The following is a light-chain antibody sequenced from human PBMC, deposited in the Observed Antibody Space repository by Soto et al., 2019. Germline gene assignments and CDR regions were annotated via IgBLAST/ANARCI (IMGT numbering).Light chain of an antibody. CDR3: SSYSSSATPYV. CDR2: GKN. CDR1: SSNIGGGYD. J-gene: IGLJ1*01. Sequence: QSVLTQPPSVSEAPGQRVTISCTGSSSNIGGGYDVHWFQQLPGTAPKLLFYGKNNRPSGVPDRFSGSTSGTSASLAITGLQTEDEADYYCSSYSSSATPYVFGTGTKVTVL. V-gene: IGLV1-40*01.